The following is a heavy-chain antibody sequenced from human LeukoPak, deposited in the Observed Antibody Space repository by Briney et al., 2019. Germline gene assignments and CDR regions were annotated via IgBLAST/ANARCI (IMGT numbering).Heavy chain of an antibody. V-gene: IGHV3-64D*06. Sequence: GGSLRLSCSASGFTLSNYPMHWVRQAPGKGLEYVSAITGNGDNTDYADSVKGRFTISRDNSKNTLYLQMSSLRADDTAVYYCVKKYGSGSHYDYWGQGTLVTVSS. CDR2: ITGNGDNT. D-gene: IGHD3-10*01. CDR1: GFTLSNYP. CDR3: VKKYGSGSHYDY. J-gene: IGHJ4*02.